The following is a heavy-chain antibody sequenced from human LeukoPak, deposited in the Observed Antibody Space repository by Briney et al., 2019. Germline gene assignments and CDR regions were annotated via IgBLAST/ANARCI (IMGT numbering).Heavy chain of an antibody. D-gene: IGHD5-12*01. CDR1: GDSVSSNSAA. J-gene: IGHJ6*03. CDR2: TYYRSKWYN. V-gene: IGHV6-1*01. Sequence: SQTLSLTCAISGDSVSSNSAAWNWIRQSPSRGLEWLGRTYYRSKWYNDYAVSVKSRITINPDTSKNQFSLKLSSVTAADTAVYYCAREPSWIESYMDVWGKGTTVTVSS. CDR3: AREPSWIESYMDV.